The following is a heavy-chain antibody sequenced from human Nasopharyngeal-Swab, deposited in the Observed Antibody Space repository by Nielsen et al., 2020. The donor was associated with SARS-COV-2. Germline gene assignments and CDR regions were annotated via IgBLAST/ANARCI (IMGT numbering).Heavy chain of an antibody. J-gene: IGHJ4*02. CDR1: GFTFSRYT. CDR3: ASIPLDSSGYYYAFHY. Sequence: LKISCAASGFTFSRYTMHWVRQAPGKGLEWVAVISYDGSNKYYADSVKGRFTISRDISKNTLYLQMNSLRAEDTAVFYCASIPLDSSGYYYAFHYWGRGTLVTVSS. D-gene: IGHD3-22*01. V-gene: IGHV3-30-3*01. CDR2: ISYDGSNK.